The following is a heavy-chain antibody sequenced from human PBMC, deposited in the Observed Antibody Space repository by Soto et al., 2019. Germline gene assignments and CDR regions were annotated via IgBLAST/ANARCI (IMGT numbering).Heavy chain of an antibody. V-gene: IGHV3-7*01. J-gene: IGHJ4*02. D-gene: IGHD5-18*01. CDR3: APLNTAMFKPAAY. Sequence: EVQLVESGGGLVQPGGSLRLSCAASGYSISTYWMSWVRQAPGKGLEWVANEKQDGSEEYYVDSVKGRFTISRDNAKNSFYLQMTPLSAEAPAVYYCAPLNTAMFKPAAYWAQETLVTVSS. CDR1: GYSISTYW. CDR2: EKQDGSEE.